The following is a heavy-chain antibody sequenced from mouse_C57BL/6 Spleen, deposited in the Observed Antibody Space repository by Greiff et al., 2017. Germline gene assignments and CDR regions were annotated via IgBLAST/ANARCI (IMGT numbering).Heavy chain of an antibody. D-gene: IGHD1-1*01. V-gene: IGHV1-55*01. CDR2: IYPGSGST. CDR3: ARVTTVVATPYFDY. J-gene: IGHJ2*01. Sequence: QVQLQQPGAELVKPGASVKMSCKASGYTFTSYWITWVKQRPGQGLEWIGDIYPGSGSTNYNEKFKSKATLTVDTSSSTAYMQLISLTSETSAVYYCARVTTVVATPYFDYWGQGTTLTVSS. CDR1: GYTFTSYW.